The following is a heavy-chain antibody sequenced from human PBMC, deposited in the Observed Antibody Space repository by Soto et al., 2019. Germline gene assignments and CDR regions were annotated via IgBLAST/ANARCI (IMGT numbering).Heavy chain of an antibody. CDR1: GFTVSSNY. D-gene: IGHD5-12*01. CDR2: IYSGGST. CDR3: ARDQVVATTTAYYYGMDV. Sequence: GGSLRLSCAASGFTVSSNYMSWVRQAPGKGLEWVSVIYSGGSTYYADSVKGRFTISRDNSKNTLYLQMNSLRAEDTAVYYCARDQVVATTTAYYYGMDVWGQGTTVTVSS. J-gene: IGHJ6*02. V-gene: IGHV3-53*01.